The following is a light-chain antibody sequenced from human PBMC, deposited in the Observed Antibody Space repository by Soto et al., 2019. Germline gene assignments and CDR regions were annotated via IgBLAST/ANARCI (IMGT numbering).Light chain of an antibody. V-gene: IGLV2-14*01. Sequence: QSVLTQPASVSGSPGQSITISCTGTSSDVGGYKYVSWYQQYPGKAPKLFIYEVSIRPSGVSTRFSGSKSGNTASLTISGLQAGDEAVYYCASYTSRSSVVFGGGTKVTVL. CDR3: ASYTSRSSVV. CDR1: SSDVGGYKY. CDR2: EVS. J-gene: IGLJ2*01.